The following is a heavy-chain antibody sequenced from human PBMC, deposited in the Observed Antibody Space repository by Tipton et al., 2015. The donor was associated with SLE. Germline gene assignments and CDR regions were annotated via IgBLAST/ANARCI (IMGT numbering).Heavy chain of an antibody. V-gene: IGHV4-61*02. Sequence: LRLSCTVSGGSNSSSSYYWGWIRQPAGKGLEWIGRIYTSGSTNYNPSLKSRVTMSVDTSKNQFSLKLSSVTAADTAVYYCASLLLRGWFDPWGQGTLVTVSS. CDR2: IYTSGST. CDR1: GGSNSSSSYY. D-gene: IGHD2/OR15-2a*01. J-gene: IGHJ5*02. CDR3: ASLLLRGWFDP.